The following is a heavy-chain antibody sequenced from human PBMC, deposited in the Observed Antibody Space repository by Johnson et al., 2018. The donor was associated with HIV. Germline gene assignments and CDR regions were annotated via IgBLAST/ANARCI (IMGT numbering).Heavy chain of an antibody. Sequence: QVQLVESGGGVVQPGGSLRLSCATSGFTFSTYGMHWVRQAPGKGLEWVAFIRYDGSLKYLADSVKGRFTISRDNSKNTLYLQMKSLRADDTGVYYCAKDLRWEDAFDIWGQGTMVTVSS. CDR3: AKDLRWEDAFDI. CDR1: GFTFSTYG. D-gene: IGHD1-26*01. J-gene: IGHJ3*02. CDR2: IRYDGSLK. V-gene: IGHV3-30*02.